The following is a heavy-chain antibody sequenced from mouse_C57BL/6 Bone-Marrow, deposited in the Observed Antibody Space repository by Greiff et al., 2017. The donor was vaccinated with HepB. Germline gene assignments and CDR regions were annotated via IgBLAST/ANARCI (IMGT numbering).Heavy chain of an antibody. CDR2: INPSTGGT. CDR1: GYSFTGYY. V-gene: IGHV1-42*01. Sequence: EVKLMESGPELVKPGASVKISCKASGYSFTGYYMNWVKQSPEKSLEWIGEINPSTGGTTYNQKFKAKATLTVDKSSSKAYMQLKSLTSEDSAVYYCAREGIYDGPPYAMDYWGQGTSVTVSS. J-gene: IGHJ4*01. CDR3: AREGIYDGPPYAMDY. D-gene: IGHD2-3*01.